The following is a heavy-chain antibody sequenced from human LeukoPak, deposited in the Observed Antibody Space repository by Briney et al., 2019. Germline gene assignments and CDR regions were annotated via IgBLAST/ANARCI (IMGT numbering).Heavy chain of an antibody. D-gene: IGHD4-17*01. CDR2: ISSSGSYM. V-gene: IGHV3-21*01. J-gene: IGHJ4*02. Sequence: VRQAPGKGLEWVSSISSSGSYMYYADSVKGRFTISRDNAKNSLYLQMNSLRAEDTAVYYCARGSLGDYPPRWGQGTLVTVSS. CDR3: ARGSLGDYPPR.